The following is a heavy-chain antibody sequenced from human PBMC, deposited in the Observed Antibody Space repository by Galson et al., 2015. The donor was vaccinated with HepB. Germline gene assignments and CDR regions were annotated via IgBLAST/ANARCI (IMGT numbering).Heavy chain of an antibody. CDR2: INPSDGSR. V-gene: IGHV1-46*01. CDR1: GYTFTRHY. CDR3: ARVGRVETANDAFDM. D-gene: IGHD5-18*01. J-gene: IGHJ3*02. Sequence: SVKVSCKASGYTFTRHYMHWVRQAPGQGLEWMGRINPSDGSRRYAQKFQGRVTMTRDTSTSTVYMELSSLRSEDTAVYYCARVGRVETANDAFDMWGQGTMVTVSS.